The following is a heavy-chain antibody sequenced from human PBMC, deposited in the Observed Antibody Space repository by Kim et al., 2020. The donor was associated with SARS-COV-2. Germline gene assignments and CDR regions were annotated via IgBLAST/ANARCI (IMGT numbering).Heavy chain of an antibody. CDR2: IYTGGST. D-gene: IGHD6-13*01. J-gene: IGHJ4*02. Sequence: GGSLRLSCAASEFSVSSNYMSWVRQAPGKGLEWVSIIYTGGSTSYADSVKGRFTISRDNSKNTLYLQMNSLRAEDTAVYYCAALYSSTWNYFDYWGRGTLVTVSS. CDR3: AALYSSTWNYFDY. V-gene: IGHV3-66*01. CDR1: EFSVSSNY.